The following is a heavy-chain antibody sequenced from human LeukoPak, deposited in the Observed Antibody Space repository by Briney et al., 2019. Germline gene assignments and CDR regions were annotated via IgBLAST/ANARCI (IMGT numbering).Heavy chain of an antibody. CDR2: IYSGGIT. J-gene: IGHJ6*02. CDR3: AKITEWLSPYYYGMDV. CDR1: GFTVSSNY. D-gene: IGHD3-3*01. Sequence: GGSLRLSCAASGFTVSSNYMSWVRQAPGKGLEWVSVIYSGGITYYADSVRGRFTISRDNSKNTLYLQMNSLRAEDTAVYYCAKITEWLSPYYYGMDVWGQGTTVTVSS. V-gene: IGHV3-53*05.